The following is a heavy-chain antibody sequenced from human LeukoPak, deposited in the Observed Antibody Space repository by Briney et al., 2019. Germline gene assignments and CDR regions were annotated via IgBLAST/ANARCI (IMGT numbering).Heavy chain of an antibody. J-gene: IGHJ4*02. CDR2: IIPIFGTA. Sequence: SVKVSCKASGGTFSSYAISWVRQAPGQGLEWMGGIIPIFGTANYAQKLQGRVTMTTDASTSTAYMELRSLRSDDTAVYYCARDKGISSSGYFDYWGQGTLVTVSS. D-gene: IGHD6-6*01. V-gene: IGHV1-69*05. CDR3: ARDKGISSSGYFDY. CDR1: GGTFSSYA.